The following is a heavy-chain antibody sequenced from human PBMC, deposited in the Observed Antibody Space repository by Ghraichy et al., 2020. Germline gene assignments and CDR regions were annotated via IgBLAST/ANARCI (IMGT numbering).Heavy chain of an antibody. Sequence: SETLSLTCTVSGGSISSYSRNWIRQPPGKGLEWIGHIYSSGNTVYNPSLQSRVTISIDTSKNQFSLNLGSVTAADTAVYYCAVHWNGVDYWGQGTLVTVSS. CDR1: GGSISSYS. CDR2: IYSSGNT. CDR3: AVHWNGVDY. D-gene: IGHD1-1*01. J-gene: IGHJ4*02. V-gene: IGHV4-4*08.